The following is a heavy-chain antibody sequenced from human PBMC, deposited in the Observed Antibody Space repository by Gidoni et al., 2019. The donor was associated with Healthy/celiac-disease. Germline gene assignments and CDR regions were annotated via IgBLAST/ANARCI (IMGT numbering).Heavy chain of an antibody. CDR2: IKSKTDGGTT. V-gene: IGHV3-15*01. CDR1: RLTSSNAW. CDR3: TTDPEYSYEMDVGY. J-gene: IGHJ4*02. Sequence: EVQLVESGGGLVKPGGSLRLSCAASRLTSSNAWMSWVRQAPGKGLEWVGRIKSKTDGGTTDYAAPVKGRFTISRDDSKNTLYLQMNSLKTEDTAVYYCTTDPEYSYEMDVGYWGQGTLVTVSS. D-gene: IGHD5-18*01.